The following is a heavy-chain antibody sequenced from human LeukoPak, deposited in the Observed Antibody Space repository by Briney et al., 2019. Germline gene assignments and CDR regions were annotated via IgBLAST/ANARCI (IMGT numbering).Heavy chain of an antibody. D-gene: IGHD5-18*01. Sequence: ASVKVSCKASGYTFTNYGLSWVRQAPGQGLEWMGWISGFNGDTNYAQNFQGRVTMTTATSTNTAYMELRSLTSDDTAIYFCAREGFVRDTALDYWGQGTLVTVSA. CDR1: GYTFTNYG. CDR2: ISGFNGDT. J-gene: IGHJ4*02. CDR3: AREGFVRDTALDY. V-gene: IGHV1-18*01.